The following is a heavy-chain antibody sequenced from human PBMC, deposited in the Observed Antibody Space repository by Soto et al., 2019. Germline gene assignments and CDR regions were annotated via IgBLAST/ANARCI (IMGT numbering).Heavy chain of an antibody. J-gene: IGHJ6*02. V-gene: IGHV4-31*03. Sequence: SETLSLTCTVSGCSISSGGYYWTWIRQHPGKGLECIGYIYYSGSTYYNPSLKSRVTISVDTSKNQFSLKLSSVTAADTAVYYCARVCGGDCHYGMDVWGQGTTVTVSS. D-gene: IGHD2-21*02. CDR2: IYYSGST. CDR3: ARVCGGDCHYGMDV. CDR1: GCSISSGGYY.